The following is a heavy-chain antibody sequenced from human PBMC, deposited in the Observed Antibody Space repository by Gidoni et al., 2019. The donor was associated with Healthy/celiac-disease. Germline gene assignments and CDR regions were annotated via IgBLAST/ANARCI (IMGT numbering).Heavy chain of an antibody. CDR3: TTEVVATKRLEDY. D-gene: IGHD5-12*01. Sequence: EVQLVESGGGLVKPGGSLRLSCAASGFTFSNAWMSWVRQAPGKGLEWVGRIKSKTDGGTTDYAAPVKGRFTISRDDSKNTLYLQMNSLKTEDTAVYYCTTEVVATKRLEDYWGQGTLVTVSS. CDR1: GFTFSNAW. CDR2: IKSKTDGGTT. V-gene: IGHV3-15*01. J-gene: IGHJ4*02.